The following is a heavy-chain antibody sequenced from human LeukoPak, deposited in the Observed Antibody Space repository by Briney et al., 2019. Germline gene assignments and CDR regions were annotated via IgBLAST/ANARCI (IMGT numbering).Heavy chain of an antibody. J-gene: IGHJ4*02. D-gene: IGHD3-22*01. Sequence: SETLSLTCTVSGGSISSSSYYWGWIRQPPGKGLEWIGSIYYSGSTYYNPSLKSRVTISVDTSKNQFSLKLSSVTAADTAVYYCARGPYYYDSSGYFYWGQGTLVTVSS. CDR3: ARGPYYYDSSGYFY. CDR1: GGSISSSSYY. V-gene: IGHV4-39*01. CDR2: IYYSGST.